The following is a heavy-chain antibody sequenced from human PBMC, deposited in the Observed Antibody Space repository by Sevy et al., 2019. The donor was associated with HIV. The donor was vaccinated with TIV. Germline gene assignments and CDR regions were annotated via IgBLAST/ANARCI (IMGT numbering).Heavy chain of an antibody. CDR2: IYYSGST. J-gene: IGHJ3*02. V-gene: IGHV4-30-4*01. D-gene: IGHD2-2*01. CDR1: GGSISSGDYY. CDR3: ARSPRDIVVVPAAFDAFGI. Sequence: SETLSLTCTVSGGSISSGDYYWSWIRQPPGKGLEWIGYIYYSGSTYYNPSLKSRVTISVCTSKNQFSQKLSSVTTAETAVYYCARSPRDIVVVPAAFDAFGIWGQGTMVTVSS.